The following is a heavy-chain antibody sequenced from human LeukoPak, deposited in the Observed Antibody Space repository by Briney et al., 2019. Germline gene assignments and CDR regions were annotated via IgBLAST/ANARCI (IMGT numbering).Heavy chain of an antibody. J-gene: IGHJ4*02. D-gene: IGHD4-11*01. V-gene: IGHV1-18*01. CDR1: GYTFTSYG. CDR2: ISAYNGNT. Sequence: ASVKVSCKASGYTFTSYGISWVRQAPGQGLEWMGWISAYNGNTNYAQKLQGRVTMTTDTSTSTAYIELRSLRSDDTSVYYCARDPLPFRGAVFDYWGQGTLVTVSS. CDR3: ARDPLPFRGAVFDY.